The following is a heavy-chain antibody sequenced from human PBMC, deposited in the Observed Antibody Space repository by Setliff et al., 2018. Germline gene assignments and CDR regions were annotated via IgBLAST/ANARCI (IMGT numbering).Heavy chain of an antibody. V-gene: IGHV4-31*03. CDR2: ITSSGYT. D-gene: IGHD2-21*01. CDR3: VRGRTSGLFLSRFNP. Sequence: KPSETLSLTCSVSGDSISIGAYFWSWIRHRPGEGLEYIGHITSSGYTNYSPSLQGRVAISEDTSENQFSLKLSSVTAADTAIYFCVRGRTSGLFLSRFNPWGQGTLVTVS. CDR1: GDSISIGAYF. J-gene: IGHJ5*02.